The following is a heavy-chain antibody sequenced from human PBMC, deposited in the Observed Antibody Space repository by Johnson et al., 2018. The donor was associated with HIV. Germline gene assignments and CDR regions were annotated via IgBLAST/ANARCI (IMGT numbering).Heavy chain of an antibody. V-gene: IGHV3-7*01. D-gene: IGHD6-19*01. Sequence: VDSVTGRFPIARDNAKSSLSLQMNSLRAEDTAVYYCARFYSSGWSDAFDIWGQGTMVTVSS. CDR3: ARFYSSGWSDAFDI. J-gene: IGHJ3*02.